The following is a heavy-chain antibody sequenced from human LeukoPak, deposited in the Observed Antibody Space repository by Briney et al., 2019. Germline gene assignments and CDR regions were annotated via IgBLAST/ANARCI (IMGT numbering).Heavy chain of an antibody. Sequence: PSETLSLTCTASGGSINSYYWNWIRQPPGKGLERIGYIYYSGGTNYNPSLKSRVTIAVDTSKNQFSLKLSSVTAADTAVYYCARRAAAVVTYYIDVWGKGTTGTAS. D-gene: IGHD6-13*01. J-gene: IGHJ6*03. CDR2: IYYSGGT. CDR3: ARRAAAVVTYYIDV. CDR1: GGSINSYY. V-gene: IGHV4-59*01.